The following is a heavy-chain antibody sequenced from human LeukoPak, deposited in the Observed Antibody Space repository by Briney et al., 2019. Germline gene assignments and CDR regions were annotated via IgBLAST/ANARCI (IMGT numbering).Heavy chain of an antibody. CDR1: GGSISSSSYY. D-gene: IGHD3-22*01. Sequence: SDTLSLTCTVSGGSISSSSYYWGWIRQPPGKGLEWIGRIYTSGSPNYNPSLKSRVTMSVDTSKNQFSLKLNSVTAADTAVYYCARVPYYYDSSGHYSGYFDYWGQGTLVTVSS. CDR3: ARVPYYYDSSGHYSGYFDY. V-gene: IGHV4-39*07. J-gene: IGHJ4*02. CDR2: IYTSGSP.